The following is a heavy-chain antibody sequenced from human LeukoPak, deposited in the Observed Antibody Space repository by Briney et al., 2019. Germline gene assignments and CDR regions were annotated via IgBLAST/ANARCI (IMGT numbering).Heavy chain of an antibody. J-gene: IGHJ4*02. D-gene: IGHD1-20*01. CDR2: IYYSGST. V-gene: IGHV4-39*01. Sequence: KPSETRSLTCTVSGGSISSSSYYWGWIRQPPGKGLEWIGSIYYSGSTYYNPSLKSRVTISVDTSKNQFSLKLSSVTAADTAVYYCASEVYNWNRRGDYWGQGTLVTVSS. CDR1: GGSISSSSYY. CDR3: ASEVYNWNRRGDY.